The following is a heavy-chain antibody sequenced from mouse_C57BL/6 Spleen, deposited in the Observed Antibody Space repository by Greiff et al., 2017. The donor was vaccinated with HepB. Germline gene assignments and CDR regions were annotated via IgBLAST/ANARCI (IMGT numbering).Heavy chain of an antibody. CDR2: IWSDGST. J-gene: IGHJ1*03. CDR3: ARHYYDYDDPANWYFDV. D-gene: IGHD2-4*01. Sequence: VQGVESGPGLVAPSQSLSITCTVSGFSLTSYGVHWVRQPPGKGLEWLVVIWSDGSTTYNSALKSRLSISKDNSKSQVFLKMNSLQTDDTAMYYCARHYYDYDDPANWYFDVWGTGTTVTVAS. CDR1: GFSLTSYG. V-gene: IGHV2-6-1*01.